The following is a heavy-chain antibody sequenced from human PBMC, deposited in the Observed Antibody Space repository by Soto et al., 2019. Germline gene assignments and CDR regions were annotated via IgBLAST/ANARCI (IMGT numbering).Heavy chain of an antibody. Sequence: QVQLVESGGGVVQPGRSLRLSCAASGFTFSSYAMHWVRQAPGKGLEWVAVISYDGSNKYYADSVKGRFTISRDNSKNTLYVQMHSLRDEDTAVYYCARDGDYDSSGYHIYYFDYWGQGTLVTVS. CDR2: ISYDGSNK. CDR1: GFTFSSYA. V-gene: IGHV3-30-3*01. D-gene: IGHD3-22*01. CDR3: ARDGDYDSSGYHIYYFDY. J-gene: IGHJ4*02.